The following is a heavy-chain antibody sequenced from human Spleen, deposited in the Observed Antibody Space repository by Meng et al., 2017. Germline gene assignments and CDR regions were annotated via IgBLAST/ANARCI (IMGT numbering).Heavy chain of an antibody. CDR2: ISYDGSNK. J-gene: IGHJ4*02. Sequence: GGSLRLSCAASGFTFSSYAMHWVRRAPGKGLEWVAVISYDGSNKYYADSVKGRFTISRDNSKNTLYLQMNSLRAEDTAVYYCARVLRYFDWFPSYWGQGTLVTVSS. CDR1: GFTFSSYA. D-gene: IGHD3-9*01. CDR3: ARVLRYFDWFPSY. V-gene: IGHV3-30*04.